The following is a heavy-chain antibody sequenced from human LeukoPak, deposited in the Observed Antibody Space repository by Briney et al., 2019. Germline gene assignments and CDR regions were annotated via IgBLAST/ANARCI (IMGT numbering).Heavy chain of an antibody. Sequence: GGSLRLSCAASGFTFSSYGMHWVRQAPGKGLEWVAFIRYDGSNKYYADSVKGRFTISRDNAKNSLYLQMNSLRAEDTAVYYCARGAGYCSSTSCYEGYFDYWGQGTLVTVSS. J-gene: IGHJ4*02. V-gene: IGHV3-30*02. D-gene: IGHD2-2*01. CDR3: ARGAGYCSSTSCYEGYFDY. CDR1: GFTFSSYG. CDR2: IRYDGSNK.